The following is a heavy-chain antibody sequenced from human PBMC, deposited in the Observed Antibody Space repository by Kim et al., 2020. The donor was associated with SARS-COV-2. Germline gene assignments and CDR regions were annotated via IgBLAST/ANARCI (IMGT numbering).Heavy chain of an antibody. D-gene: IGHD2-15*01. Sequence: GGSMRLSCAASGFTLSSYRMNWVRQDPGKGMEWVSPISSISSNREYVESVKGRFTISSDNAKNSLYLQMNSLRAEDTAVYYCARDRNPGSVVAAGPFDYWGQGTLVTVSS. J-gene: IGHJ4*02. CDR3: ARDRNPGSVVAAGPFDY. CDR2: ISSISSNR. CDR1: GFTLSSYR. V-gene: IGHV3-21*04.